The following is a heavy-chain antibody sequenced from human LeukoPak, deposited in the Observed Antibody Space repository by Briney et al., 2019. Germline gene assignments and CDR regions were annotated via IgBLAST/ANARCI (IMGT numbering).Heavy chain of an antibody. J-gene: IGHJ4*02. CDR3: ARSVGSGSYFDY. Sequence: SETLSLTCDVSGGSISSNYWSWIRQPPGKGLEWIGYIYYSGSTNYNPSLKSRVTISVDTSKNQFSLKLSSVTAADTAVYYCARSVGSGSYFDYWGQGTLVTVSS. CDR1: GGSISSNY. D-gene: IGHD1-26*01. CDR2: IYYSGST. V-gene: IGHV4-59*01.